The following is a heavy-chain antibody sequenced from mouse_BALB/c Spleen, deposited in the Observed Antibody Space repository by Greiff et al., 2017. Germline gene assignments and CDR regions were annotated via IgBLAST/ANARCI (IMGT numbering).Heavy chain of an antibody. D-gene: IGHD1-1*01. CDR3: AIPYYGSSWGYAMDY. J-gene: IGHJ4*01. V-gene: IGHV5-17*02. CDR2: ISSGSSTI. Sequence: DVKLVESGGGLVQPGGSRKLSCAASGFTFSSFGMHWVRQAPEKGLEWVAYISSGSSTIYYADTVKGRFTISRDNPKNTLFLQMTSLRSEDTAMYYCAIPYYGSSWGYAMDYWGQGTSVTVSS. CDR1: GFTFSSFG.